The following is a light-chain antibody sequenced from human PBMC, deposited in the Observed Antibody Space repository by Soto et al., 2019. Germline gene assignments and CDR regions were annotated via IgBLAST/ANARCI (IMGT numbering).Light chain of an antibody. CDR3: AAWDGSLNNVL. CDR1: GSSIGTNT. Sequence: QSVLTQPPSASGTPGQRVTISCSGSGSSIGTNTVTWYRQLPGTASKLLLYGNTQRPSGVPDRFSGSKSGTSASLAISGLQSEYEAEYYCAAWDGSLNNVLFGGGTKVTVL. CDR2: GNT. V-gene: IGLV1-44*01. J-gene: IGLJ2*01.